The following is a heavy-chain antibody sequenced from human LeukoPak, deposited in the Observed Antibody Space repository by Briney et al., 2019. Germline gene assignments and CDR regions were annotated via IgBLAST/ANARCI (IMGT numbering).Heavy chain of an antibody. Sequence: ASVKVSCKAPGYAFTSYAMHWVRQAPGQRLEWMGWINAGNGNTKYSQKFQGRVTITRDTSASTAYMELSSLRFEDTAVYYCARSIAAAAHVDYWGQGTLVTVSS. CDR1: GYAFTSYA. CDR3: ARSIAAAAHVDY. D-gene: IGHD6-13*01. V-gene: IGHV1-3*01. CDR2: INAGNGNT. J-gene: IGHJ4*02.